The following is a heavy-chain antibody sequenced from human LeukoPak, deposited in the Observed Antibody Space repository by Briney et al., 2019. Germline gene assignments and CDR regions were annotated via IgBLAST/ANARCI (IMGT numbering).Heavy chain of an antibody. Sequence: PSETLSLTCTVSGGSISSSSYYWGWIRQPPGKGLEWIGCIYYTGSTYYNPSLKSRVTISVDTSKNQFSLKLSSVTAADTAVYYCARAGNWFDPWGQGTLVTVSS. CDR2: IYYTGST. J-gene: IGHJ5*02. CDR1: GGSISSSSYY. V-gene: IGHV4-39*01. CDR3: ARAGNWFDP.